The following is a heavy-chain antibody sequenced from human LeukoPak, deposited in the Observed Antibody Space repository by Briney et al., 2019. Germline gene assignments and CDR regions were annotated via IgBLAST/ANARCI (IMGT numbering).Heavy chain of an antibody. CDR1: GYTFTSYY. V-gene: IGHV1-46*01. CDR2: INPSGGST. Sequence: ASVKVSCKASGYTFTSYYMHWVRQAPGQGPEWMGIINPSGGSTSYAQKFQGRVTMTRDTSTSTVYMELSSLRSEDTAVYYCARDQNQGIGGYDAFDIWGQGTMVTVSS. CDR3: ARDQNQGIGGYDAFDI. D-gene: IGHD3-10*01. J-gene: IGHJ3*02.